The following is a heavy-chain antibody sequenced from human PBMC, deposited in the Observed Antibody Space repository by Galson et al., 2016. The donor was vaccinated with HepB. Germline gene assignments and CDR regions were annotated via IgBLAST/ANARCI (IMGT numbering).Heavy chain of an antibody. D-gene: IGHD6-19*01. CDR1: GGPFRSNA. V-gene: IGHV1-69*13. CDR2: IMPMFGTA. CDR3: ARAVPGNDYFDY. J-gene: IGHJ4*02. Sequence: SVKVSCKASGGPFRSNAIIWVRQAPGQGLEWMGGIMPMFGTANYAQKFQGRVTITADESTRTAYMDLRSLRSEDTAAYYCARAVPGNDYFDYWGQGTLVTVSS.